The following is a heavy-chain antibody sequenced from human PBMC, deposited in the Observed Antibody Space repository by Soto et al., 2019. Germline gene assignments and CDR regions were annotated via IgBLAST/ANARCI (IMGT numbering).Heavy chain of an antibody. CDR2: INPSGGST. D-gene: IGHD5-18*01. V-gene: IGHV1-46*03. CDR3: TRGIDTASAWYFDL. J-gene: IGHJ2*01. Sequence: QVQLVQSGAEVKKPGASVKVSCKASGYTFTTYFIHWVRQAPGQGLEWMGLINPSGGSTSYAQKFRGRVTMTRDTSTSTVYMELSSLRSDDTAVYYCTRGIDTASAWYFDLWGRGTLVTVSS. CDR1: GYTFTTYF.